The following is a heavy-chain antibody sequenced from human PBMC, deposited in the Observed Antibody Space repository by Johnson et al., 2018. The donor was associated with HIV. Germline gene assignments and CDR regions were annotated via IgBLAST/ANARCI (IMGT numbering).Heavy chain of an antibody. D-gene: IGHD3-10*01. CDR1: GLSFSNFG. V-gene: IGHV3-30*03. Sequence: VQLVESGGGVVQPGKSLTLSCVGSGLSFSNFGIHWVRQAPGKGPECVAVISYDGTKKYYADSVKGRFTISRDNSKNTLYLQMNSLRAEDTALYYCARDRGWGDAFDIWGQGTMVTVSS. CDR3: ARDRGWGDAFDI. CDR2: ISYDGTKK. J-gene: IGHJ3*02.